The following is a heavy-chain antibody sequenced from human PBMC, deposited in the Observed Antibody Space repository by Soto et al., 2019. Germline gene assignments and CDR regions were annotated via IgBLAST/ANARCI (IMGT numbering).Heavy chain of an antibody. J-gene: IGHJ4*02. CDR3: ARDIDG. Sequence: EVQVVESGGGLVQPGGSLRLSCAASGFTFSSYSMNWVRQAPGKGLKWVSYISSSSSTIFYADSVKGRFTISRDNAKNSLYLQMNSLRAEDTAVYYCARDIDGGGQGTLVTVSS. CDR2: ISSSSSTI. D-gene: IGHD2-15*01. V-gene: IGHV3-48*01. CDR1: GFTFSSYS.